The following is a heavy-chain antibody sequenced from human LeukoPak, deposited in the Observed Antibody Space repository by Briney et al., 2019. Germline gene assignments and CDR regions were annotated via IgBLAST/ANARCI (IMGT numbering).Heavy chain of an antibody. CDR3: ASRSNALAVADRNFDY. V-gene: IGHV1-69*04. CDR2: IIPILGIA. Sequence: SVKVSCKASGGTFSSYAISWVRQAPGQGLEWMGRIIPILGIANYAQKFQGRVTITADKSTSTAYMELSSLRSEDTAVYYCASRSNALAVADRNFDYWGQGTLVTVSS. D-gene: IGHD6-19*01. CDR1: GGTFSSYA. J-gene: IGHJ4*02.